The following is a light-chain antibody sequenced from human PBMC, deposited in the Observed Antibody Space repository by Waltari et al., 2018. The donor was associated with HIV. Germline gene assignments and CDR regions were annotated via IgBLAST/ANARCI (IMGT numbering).Light chain of an antibody. Sequence: QSVLTQPPSASATPGQRVTISCSGSTSNIGSHTVPWYQQLPGAAPKLLIFDNNQRPSGVPERFSGSRSGTSATLAISGLQSGDEADYYCSTWDDSLSANVFASGTTVTVL. CDR3: STWDDSLSANV. J-gene: IGLJ1*01. CDR2: DNN. CDR1: TSNIGSHT. V-gene: IGLV1-44*01.